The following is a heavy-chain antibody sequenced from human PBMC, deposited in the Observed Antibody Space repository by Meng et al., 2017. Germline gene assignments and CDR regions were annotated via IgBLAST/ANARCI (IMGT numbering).Heavy chain of an antibody. Sequence: QVHLQQWGEGLLKPSESRSLTCAVYGGSFSGYYWSWIRQPPGKGLEWIGEINHSGSTNYNPSLKSRVTISVDTSKNQFSLKLSSVTAADTAVYYCARGRGSWGYWGQGTLVTVSS. CDR2: INHSGST. J-gene: IGHJ4*02. CDR1: GGSFSGYY. CDR3: ARGRGSWGY. V-gene: IGHV4-34*01. D-gene: IGHD3-16*01.